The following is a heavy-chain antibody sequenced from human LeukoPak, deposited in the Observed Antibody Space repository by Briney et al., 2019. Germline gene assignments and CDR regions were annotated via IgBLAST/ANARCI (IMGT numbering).Heavy chain of an antibody. D-gene: IGHD6-13*01. Sequence: SETLSLTCTVSGGSISSYYWSWIRQPPGKGLEWIGYIYYSGSTDYNPSLKSRVTISVDTSKNQFSLKLSSVTAADTAVYYCAREAVIAAAGTGGLNWFDPWGQGTLVTVSS. CDR1: GGSISSYY. V-gene: IGHV4-59*01. J-gene: IGHJ5*02. CDR2: IYYSGST. CDR3: AREAVIAAAGTGGLNWFDP.